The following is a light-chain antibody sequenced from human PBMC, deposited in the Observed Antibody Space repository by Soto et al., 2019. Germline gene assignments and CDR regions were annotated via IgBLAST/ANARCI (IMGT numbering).Light chain of an antibody. V-gene: IGLV2-23*02. Sequence: QSALTQPASVSGSPGQSITISCTGTSSDVGTYNLVSWYQQHPGKAPKLMIYEVSKPPSGVSNRFSASKSGNTASLTVSGLQAEDEADYYCCSYAASSTFVFGGGTSSPS. CDR1: SSDVGTYNL. J-gene: IGLJ2*01. CDR2: EVS. CDR3: CSYAASSTFV.